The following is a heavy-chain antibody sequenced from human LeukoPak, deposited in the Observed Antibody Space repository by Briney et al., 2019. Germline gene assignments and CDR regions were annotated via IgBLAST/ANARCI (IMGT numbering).Heavy chain of an antibody. CDR3: ASSYYYDGDY. J-gene: IGHJ4*02. CDR1: GFTFSSYA. Sequence: RTGGSLRLSCAASGFTFSSYAMHWVRQAPGKGLEWVAVISYDGSNKYYADSVKGRFTTSRDNAKNSLYLQMNSLRAEDTAVYYCASSYYYDGDYWGQGTLVTVSS. CDR2: ISYDGSNK. D-gene: IGHD3-22*01. V-gene: IGHV3-30*04.